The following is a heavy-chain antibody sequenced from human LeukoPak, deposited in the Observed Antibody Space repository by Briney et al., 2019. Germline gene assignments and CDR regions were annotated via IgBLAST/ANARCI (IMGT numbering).Heavy chain of an antibody. J-gene: IGHJ3*02. V-gene: IGHV4-39*01. D-gene: IGHD3-22*01. Sequence: SETLSLTCTVSGGSISSSSYYWGWIRQPPGKGLEWIGSIYYSGSTYYNPSLKSRVTISVDTSKNQFSLKLSSVTAADTAVYYCARHQDLGYYYDSSGFHAFDIWGQGTMVTVSS. CDR2: IYYSGST. CDR1: GGSISSSSYY. CDR3: ARHQDLGYYYDSSGFHAFDI.